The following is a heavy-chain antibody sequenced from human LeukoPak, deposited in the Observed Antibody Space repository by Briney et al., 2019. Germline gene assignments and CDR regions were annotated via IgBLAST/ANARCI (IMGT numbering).Heavy chain of an antibody. Sequence: GGSLRLSCAASGFTFSSYAMSWVRQAPGKGLEWVSAISGSGGSTYYADSVKGRFTISRDNSKNTLYLQMNSLRAEDTAVYYCANDKSYYYYYGMDVWGQGTTVTVSS. CDR1: GFTFSSYA. CDR3: ANDKSYYYYYGMDV. J-gene: IGHJ6*02. CDR2: ISGSGGST. V-gene: IGHV3-23*01.